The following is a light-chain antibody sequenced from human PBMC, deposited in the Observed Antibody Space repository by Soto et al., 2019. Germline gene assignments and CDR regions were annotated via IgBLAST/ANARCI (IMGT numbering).Light chain of an antibody. V-gene: IGKV1-9*01. CDR2: AAS. Sequence: DIQMTQSPSSLSASVGDRVTITCRASQGISTYLNWYQQKPGKAPELLIYAASTLQSGVPLRFSGSGSGTEFTLTISSLQPEDFATYYCQQLSYYPRTFGQGTKLEIK. CDR1: QGISTY. CDR3: QQLSYYPRT. J-gene: IGKJ2*01.